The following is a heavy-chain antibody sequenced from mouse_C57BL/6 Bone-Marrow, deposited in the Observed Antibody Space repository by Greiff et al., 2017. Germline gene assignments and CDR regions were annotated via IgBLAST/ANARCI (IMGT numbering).Heavy chain of an antibody. CDR1: GYTFTSYG. CDR3: ARRGDLLWYPWFAD. J-gene: IGHJ3*01. V-gene: IGHV1-81*01. CDR2: IYPRSGNT. D-gene: IGHD2-1*01. Sequence: VKLQESGAELARPGASVKLSCKASGYTFTSYGISWVKQRTGQGLEWIGEIYPRSGNTYYNEKFKGKATLTADKSSSTAYMELRSLTSEDSAVYFCARRGDLLWYPWFADWGQGTLVTVSA.